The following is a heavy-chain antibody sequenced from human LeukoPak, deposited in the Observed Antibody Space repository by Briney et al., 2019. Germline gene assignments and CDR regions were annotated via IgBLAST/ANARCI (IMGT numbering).Heavy chain of an antibody. CDR2: IYPGDSDT. CDR1: GYSFTSYW. D-gene: IGHD5-18*01. J-gene: IGHJ3*02. CDR3: ARRRGYSYGWVAFDI. V-gene: IGHV5-51*01. Sequence: GESLKISCKGSGYSFTSYWIGWVRQMPGKGLEWMGIIYPGDSDTRYSPSSQGQVTISADKSISTAYLQWSSLKASDTAMYYCARRRGYSYGWVAFDIWGQGTMVTVSS.